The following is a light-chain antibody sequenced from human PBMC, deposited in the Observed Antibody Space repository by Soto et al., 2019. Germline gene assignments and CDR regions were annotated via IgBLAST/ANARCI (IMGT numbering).Light chain of an antibody. CDR2: GAS. CDR3: QQYGSSPRT. Sequence: EIVLTQSPGTLSLSPGERATLSCRASQSVSSSYLAWYQQKPGQAPRLLIYGASSRATGIPDRFSGSGSGTVFTLTISRLGPEDFAVYYCQQYGSSPRTFGQGTKLEIK. CDR1: QSVSSSY. J-gene: IGKJ2*01. V-gene: IGKV3-20*01.